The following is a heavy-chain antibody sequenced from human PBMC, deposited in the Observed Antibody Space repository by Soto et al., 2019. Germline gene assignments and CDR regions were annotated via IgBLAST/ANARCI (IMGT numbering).Heavy chain of an antibody. CDR1: GFTFSDYA. CDR3: ERDVAVTGSWYFDL. J-gene: IGHJ2*01. CDR2: ISSDGRNK. D-gene: IGHD6-19*01. V-gene: IGHV3-30*09. Sequence: QVQLVESGGGVVQPGRSLRLSCVASGFTFSDYAMHWVRQAPGKGLEWVAVISSDGRNKYYAESVKGRFAISRDNSKNTMYIQMNSLRPEDTAVYYCERDVAVTGSWYFDLWGRGTLVTVSS.